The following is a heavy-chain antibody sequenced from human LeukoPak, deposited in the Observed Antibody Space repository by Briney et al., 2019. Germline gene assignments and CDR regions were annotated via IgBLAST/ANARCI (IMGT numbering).Heavy chain of an antibody. J-gene: IGHJ4*02. CDR2: IIYGGST. CDR1: GGSISSSSYY. V-gene: IGHV4-39*07. Sequence: PSETLSLTCTVSGGSISSSSYYWGWIRQPPGKGLNGFGRIIYGGSTNYNPSLKSRVTISVDTSKNQFSLKLSSVTAADTAVYYCARAEKTIAAAELDRYYFDYWGQGTLVTVSS. CDR3: ARAEKTIAAAELDRYYFDY. D-gene: IGHD6-13*01.